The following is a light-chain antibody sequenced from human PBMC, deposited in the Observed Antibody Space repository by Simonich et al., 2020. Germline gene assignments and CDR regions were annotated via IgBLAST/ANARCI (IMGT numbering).Light chain of an antibody. Sequence: DIVMTQSPDSLAVSLGERATINCKSSQSVLYSSNKKNSLAWYQQKPGQPPKLRIYWASTRESGVPDRFSGSGSGTDFTLTISSLQAEDVAVYYCQQYYSTPWTFGQGTKVEIK. CDR1: QSVLYSSNKKNS. V-gene: IGKV4-1*01. CDR2: WAS. J-gene: IGKJ1*01. CDR3: QQYYSTPWT.